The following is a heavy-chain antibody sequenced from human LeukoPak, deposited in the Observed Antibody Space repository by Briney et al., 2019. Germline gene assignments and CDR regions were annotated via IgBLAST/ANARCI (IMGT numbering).Heavy chain of an antibody. CDR3: ARGAADCANGICYSYNWFDP. CDR2: IYPDDSDT. D-gene: IGHD2-8*01. V-gene: IGHV5-51*01. Sequence: GESLKISCKGSGCSFTSYWIGWVRQMPGKGLEWMGIIYPDDSDTRYSPSFQGQVTISVDKSISTAYLQWSSLRASDTAMYYCARGAADCANGICYSYNWFDPWGQGTLVTVSS. J-gene: IGHJ5*02. CDR1: GCSFTSYW.